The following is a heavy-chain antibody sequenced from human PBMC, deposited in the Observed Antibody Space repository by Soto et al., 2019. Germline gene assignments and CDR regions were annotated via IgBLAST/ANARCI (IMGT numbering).Heavy chain of an antibody. CDR3: AREKDMVRGVPWYFDY. Sequence: PGGSLRLSCAASGFTFSSYWMSWVRQAPGKGLEWVANIKQDGSEKYYVDSVKGRFTISRDNAKNSLYLQMNSLRAEDTAVYYCAREKDMVRGVPWYFDYWGQGTLVTVSS. CDR1: GFTFSSYW. D-gene: IGHD3-10*01. V-gene: IGHV3-7*01. J-gene: IGHJ4*02. CDR2: IKQDGSEK.